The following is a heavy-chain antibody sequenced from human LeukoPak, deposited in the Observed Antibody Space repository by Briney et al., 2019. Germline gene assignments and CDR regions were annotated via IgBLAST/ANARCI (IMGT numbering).Heavy chain of an antibody. CDR1: GFTFSSYW. CDR2: INSDGSST. V-gene: IGHV3-74*01. CDR3: AREYFVVVPAAYTE. Sequence: SGGSLRLSCAASGFTFSSYWMHWVRQAPGKGLVWVSRINSDGSSTSYADSVKGRFTISRDNAKNTLYLQMNSLRAEDTAVYYCAREYFVVVPAAYTEWGQGTLVTVSS. D-gene: IGHD2-2*01. J-gene: IGHJ4*02.